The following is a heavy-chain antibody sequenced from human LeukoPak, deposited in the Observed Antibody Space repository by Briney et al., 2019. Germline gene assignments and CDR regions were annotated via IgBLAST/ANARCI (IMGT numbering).Heavy chain of an antibody. D-gene: IGHD5-18*01. CDR3: ARGGQLNWFDP. CDR2: ISYSGST. V-gene: IGHV4-59*01. Sequence: PSETLSLTCAVYGGSFSGYYWSWIRQPPGKGLEWIGYISYSGSTSSNPSLRSRVTISVDTSKNQFSLRLTSVTAADTAMYYCARGGQLNWFDPWGQGTLVTVSS. CDR1: GGSFSGYY. J-gene: IGHJ5*02.